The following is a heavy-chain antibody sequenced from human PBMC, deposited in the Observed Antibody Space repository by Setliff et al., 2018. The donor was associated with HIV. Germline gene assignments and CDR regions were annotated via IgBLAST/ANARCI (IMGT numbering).Heavy chain of an antibody. CDR2: VNPASGGS. Sequence: ASVKVSCKTSGYPFTDYFIHWMRQAPGQGLEWLGWVNPASGGSNYAQNFQGKVTMTRDTSISTAYMQVTRPTSDDTAVYYCANSRHFSGDYSFDYWGQGTLVTVSS. V-gene: IGHV1-2*02. CDR3: ANSRHFSGDYSFDY. CDR1: GYPFTDYF. D-gene: IGHD1-26*01. J-gene: IGHJ4*02.